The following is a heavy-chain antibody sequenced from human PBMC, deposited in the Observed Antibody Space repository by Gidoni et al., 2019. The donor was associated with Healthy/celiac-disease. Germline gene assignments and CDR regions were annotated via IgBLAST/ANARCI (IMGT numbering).Heavy chain of an antibody. J-gene: IGHJ4*02. D-gene: IGHD1-26*01. CDR2: ISGSGGRT. Sequence: EVQLLESGGGLVQPGGSLRLSCAASGFTFSSYAMSWVHQAPGKGLEWVSAISGSGGRTYYADSVKGRFTISRDNSKNTLYLQMNSLRAEDTAVYYCAKDRELRGLVYFDYWGQGTLVTVSS. CDR3: AKDRELRGLVYFDY. CDR1: GFTFSSYA. V-gene: IGHV3-23*01.